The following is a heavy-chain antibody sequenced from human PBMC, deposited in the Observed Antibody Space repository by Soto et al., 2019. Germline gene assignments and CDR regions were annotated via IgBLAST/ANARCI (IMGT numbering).Heavy chain of an antibody. V-gene: IGHV1-69*12. D-gene: IGHD5-12*01. J-gene: IGHJ6*02. CDR2: IMPIFRTP. CDR1: GGTFSNSA. Sequence: QVQLEQSGAEVKKPGSSVKVSCKASGGTFSNSAISWVRQVPGQGLEWMGGIMPIFRTPDYAQKFQGRVTVTADESTRTAYMELSGLRSDDTAVYCCARDKDRLQLGGNYYYILDVWGQGTTVTVSS. CDR3: ARDKDRLQLGGNYYYILDV.